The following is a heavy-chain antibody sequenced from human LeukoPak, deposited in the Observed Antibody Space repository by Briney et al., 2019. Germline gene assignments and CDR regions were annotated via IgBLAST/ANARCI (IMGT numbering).Heavy chain of an antibody. V-gene: IGHV3-7*01. J-gene: IGHJ4*02. CDR1: GFTFSTYW. CDR2: IKQDGSEK. CDR3: ARSRTGLVPIDY. Sequence: GGSLRLSCAASGFTFSTYWMSWVRQAPGTGLEWVANIKQDGSEKYYVDSVKGRFTISRDNAKNSLYLQMNSLRAEDTAVYYCARSRTGLVPIDYWGQGTLVTVSS. D-gene: IGHD1-26*01.